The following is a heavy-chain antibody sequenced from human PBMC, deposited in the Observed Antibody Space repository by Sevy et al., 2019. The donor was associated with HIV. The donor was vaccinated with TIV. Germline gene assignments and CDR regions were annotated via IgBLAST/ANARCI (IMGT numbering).Heavy chain of an antibody. CDR2: IYLTGAT. V-gene: IGHV4-30-2*01. D-gene: IGHD2-15*01. CDR3: ARSLIVVLPTASPWFDP. CDR1: GDSISSGGFS. Sequence: SETLSLTCAVSGDSISSGGFSWSWIRQPPGKALEWIGNIYLTGATYYNPSLRSRLILSLDKSKNQFSLTLTSVTVADTAVYFCARSLIVVLPTASPWFDPWGPVTLVTVSS. J-gene: IGHJ5*02.